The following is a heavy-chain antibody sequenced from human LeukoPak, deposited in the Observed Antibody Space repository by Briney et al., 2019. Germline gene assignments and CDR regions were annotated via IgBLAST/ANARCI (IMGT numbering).Heavy chain of an antibody. Sequence: AGGSLRLSCAASGFTFSSYTMAWVRQAPGKGLEWVSGISGSGARTYYADSVKGRFTISRDNSKNTLYLQMNSLSAEDTAVYYCVEANCGGECYYNLDHWGQGTLVTVSS. V-gene: IGHV3-23*01. D-gene: IGHD2-21*01. CDR2: ISGSGART. J-gene: IGHJ4*02. CDR3: VEANCGGECYYNLDH. CDR1: GFTFSSYT.